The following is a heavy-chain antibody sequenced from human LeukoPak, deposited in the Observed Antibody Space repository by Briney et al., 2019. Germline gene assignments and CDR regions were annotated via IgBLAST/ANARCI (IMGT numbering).Heavy chain of an antibody. V-gene: IGHV4-4*07. CDR3: ARDRPYSSSSDLFDY. J-gene: IGHJ4*02. CDR1: GGSISSYY. D-gene: IGHD6-6*01. Sequence: SETLSLTCTVSGGSISSYYWSWIRQPAGKGLEWIGRIYTSGSTNYNPSLKSRVTMSVDTSKNQFSLKLSSVTAADTAVYYCARDRPYSSSSDLFDYWGQGTLVTVSS. CDR2: IYTSGST.